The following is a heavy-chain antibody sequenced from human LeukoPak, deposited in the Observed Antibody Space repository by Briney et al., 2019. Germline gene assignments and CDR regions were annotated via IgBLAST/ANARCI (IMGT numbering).Heavy chain of an antibody. D-gene: IGHD3-10*01. Sequence: SETLSLTCIVSGYSISSGYYWGWIRQPPGKGLEWISIIHHSGSTHYNPSLKSRVTISQDTSKNQVSLKLTSVTAADTAVHFCARARMDGSGSFPYYFDYWGQGSLVTVSS. CDR3: ARARMDGSGSFPYYFDY. J-gene: IGHJ4*02. V-gene: IGHV4-38-2*02. CDR1: GYSISSGYY. CDR2: IHHSGST.